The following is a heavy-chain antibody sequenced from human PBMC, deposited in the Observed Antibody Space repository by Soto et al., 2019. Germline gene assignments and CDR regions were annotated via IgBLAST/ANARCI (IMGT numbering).Heavy chain of an antibody. V-gene: IGHV4-31*03. D-gene: IGHD6-6*01. Sequence: PSETLSLTCTVSGGSISSGGYYWSWIRQHPGKGLEWIGYIYYSGSTYYNPSLKSRVTISVDTSKNQFSLKLSSVTAADTAVYYCARDRPHSSSAHVYYFDYWGQGTLVTVPQ. J-gene: IGHJ4*02. CDR1: GGSISSGGYY. CDR2: IYYSGST. CDR3: ARDRPHSSSAHVYYFDY.